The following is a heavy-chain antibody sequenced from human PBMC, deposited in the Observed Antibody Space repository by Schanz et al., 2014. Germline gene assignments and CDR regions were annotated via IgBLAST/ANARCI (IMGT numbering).Heavy chain of an antibody. CDR1: GFTFSAHA. CDR2: ISGSGRDT. V-gene: IGHV3-23*04. J-gene: IGHJ6*02. D-gene: IGHD1-20*01. Sequence: EVQLVESGGGLVKPGGSLRLSCVASGFTFSAHAMSWVRQAPGKGPEWFSAISGSGRDTYYADSVKGRFTISRDNSKNALYLQMNSLRAEYTAVYYCARRITGTHHNPYYHGMDVWGQGTTVTVSS. CDR3: ARRITGTHHNPYYHGMDV.